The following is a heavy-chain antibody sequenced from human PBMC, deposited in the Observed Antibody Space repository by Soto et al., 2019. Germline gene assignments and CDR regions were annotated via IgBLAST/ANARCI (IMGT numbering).Heavy chain of an antibody. D-gene: IGHD5-12*01. CDR3: ATESIAPMATGGPADY. CDR1: GDTFRNYA. V-gene: IGHV1-69*11. CDR2: VIPFLGTT. J-gene: IGHJ4*02. Sequence: ASVKVSFKASGDTFRNYAIGWLRQARGQGLEWMGNVIPFLGTTNYAQSFQGRVTISADESTSTAYVELSSLRSDDTAVYYCATESIAPMATGGPADYWGQGTLVTVSS.